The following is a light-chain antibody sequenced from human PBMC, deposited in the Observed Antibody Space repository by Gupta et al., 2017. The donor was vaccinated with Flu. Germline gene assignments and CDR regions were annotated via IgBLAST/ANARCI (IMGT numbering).Light chain of an antibody. V-gene: IGKV3-11*01. CDR3: QQRSLWPLT. Sequence: GETATLSCRASQNVGRQIAWYQQKPGRAPRLIMFDASNRATGIPARFSGSGSGTDFTLTISNLETEDFAFYFCQQRSLWPLTFGSGTKVEI. J-gene: IGKJ4*01. CDR2: DAS. CDR1: QNVGRQ.